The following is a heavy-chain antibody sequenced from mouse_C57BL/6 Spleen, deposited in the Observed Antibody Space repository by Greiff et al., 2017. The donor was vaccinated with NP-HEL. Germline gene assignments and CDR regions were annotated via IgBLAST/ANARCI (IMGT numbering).Heavy chain of an antibody. V-gene: IGHV1-39*01. CDR3: ARGDGYYGRFDY. D-gene: IGHD2-3*01. Sequence: VQLKQSGPELVKPGASVKISCKASGYSFTDYNLNWVKQSNGQSLEWIGVINPNYGTTSSNQKFKGKATLTVDKSSSTAYMQLNGLTSEDSAVYYFARGDGYYGRFDYWGQGTTLTVSS. J-gene: IGHJ2*01. CDR2: INPNYGTT. CDR1: GYSFTDYN.